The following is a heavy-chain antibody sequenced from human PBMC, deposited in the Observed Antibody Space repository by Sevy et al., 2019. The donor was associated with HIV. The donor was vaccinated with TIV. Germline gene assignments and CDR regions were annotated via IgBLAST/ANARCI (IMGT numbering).Heavy chain of an antibody. D-gene: IGHD1-1*01. CDR3: ALERLSSDVAEYFQN. CDR1: GFTFSRFS. CDR2: ISFDGTNK. J-gene: IGHJ1*01. V-gene: IGHV3-30*04. Sequence: GGSLRLSCAASGFTFSRFSMHWVRQAPGKGLEWVATISFDGTNKHYADSVKGRFTISRDNPKNSLYLQMNSLRPEDMAVYYCALERLSSDVAEYFQNWGQGTLVTVSS.